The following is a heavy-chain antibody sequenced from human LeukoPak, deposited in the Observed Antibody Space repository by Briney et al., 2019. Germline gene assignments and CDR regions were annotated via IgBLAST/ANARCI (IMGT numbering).Heavy chain of an antibody. CDR1: GGSISSGSYY. J-gene: IGHJ3*02. D-gene: IGHD5-18*01. CDR2: IYTSGST. V-gene: IGHV4-61*02. CDR3: ARDRFASGVRIKSGYSYGQDDAFDI. Sequence: PSETLSLTCTVSGGSISSGSYYWSWIRQPAGKGLEWIGRIYTSGSTNYNPSLKSRVTISVDTSKNQFSLKLSSVTAADTAVYYCARDRFASGVRIKSGYSYGQDDAFDIWGQGAMVTVSS.